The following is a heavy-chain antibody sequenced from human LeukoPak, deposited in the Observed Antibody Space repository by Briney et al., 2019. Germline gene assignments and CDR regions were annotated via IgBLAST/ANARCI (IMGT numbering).Heavy chain of an antibody. CDR1: GASINSFY. CDR2: IHYRGTT. V-gene: IGHV4-59*13. D-gene: IGHD5-24*01. Sequence: SETLSLTCSVSGASINSFYWNWIRQSPGKGLEWLGNIHYRGTTNYNPSLKSRVSLSLDTSKSQFALKVTSVTAADTAVYYCARSRDGYNYEYYFDYWGQGTLITVSS. J-gene: IGHJ4*02. CDR3: ARSRDGYNYEYYFDY.